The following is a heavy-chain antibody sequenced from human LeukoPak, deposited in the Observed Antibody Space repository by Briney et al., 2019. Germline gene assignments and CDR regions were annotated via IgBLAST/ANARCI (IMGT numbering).Heavy chain of an antibody. Sequence: ASVKVSCKTYGFSFSSSAVKWVRQARGQRLEWIGWIVVGSGNTNYAQKFQERVTITRDTSTSTAYIESSSLRSEDTAVYYCAADRQCSSTRCYPYNFDYWGQGTLVTVSS. V-gene: IGHV1-58*01. CDR3: AADRQCSSTRCYPYNFDY. J-gene: IGHJ4*02. CDR1: GFSFSSSA. D-gene: IGHD2-2*01. CDR2: IVVGSGNT.